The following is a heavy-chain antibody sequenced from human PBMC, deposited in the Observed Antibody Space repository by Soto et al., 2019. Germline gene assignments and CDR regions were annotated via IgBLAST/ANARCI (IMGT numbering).Heavy chain of an antibody. CDR2: INHSGST. CDR1: GGSFSGYY. D-gene: IGHD6-13*01. V-gene: IGHV4-34*01. J-gene: IGHJ5*02. CDR3: ASGPSSSSWHKRHNWFDP. Sequence: QVQLQQWGAGLLKPSETLSLTCAVYGGSFSGYYWSWIRQPPGKGLEWIGEINHSGSTNYNPSLMSRVTISVDTTTHQFSLKLSSVTAADTAVYYCASGPSSSSWHKRHNWFDPWGQGTLVTVSS.